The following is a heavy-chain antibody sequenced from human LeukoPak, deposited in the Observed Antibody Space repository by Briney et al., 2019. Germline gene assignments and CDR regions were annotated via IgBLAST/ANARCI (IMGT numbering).Heavy chain of an antibody. Sequence: PGRSLRLSCAASGFTFSSYEMNWVRQGPGKGLEWVSYISSSGDTIYYADSVKGRLTISRDNAKNSLYLQMNSLRAEDTAVYYCARRGYSGSLDYWGQGTLVTVSS. D-gene: IGHD5-12*01. CDR2: ISSSGDTI. CDR1: GFTFSSYE. V-gene: IGHV3-48*03. J-gene: IGHJ4*02. CDR3: ARRGYSGSLDY.